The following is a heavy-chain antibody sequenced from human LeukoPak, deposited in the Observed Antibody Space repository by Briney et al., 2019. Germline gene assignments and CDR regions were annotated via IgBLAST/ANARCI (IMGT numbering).Heavy chain of an antibody. Sequence: GGSLRLSCAASGFTFSSYAMHWVRQAPGKGLEWVAVLSYDGSNKYYADSVKGRFTISRDNSKNTLYLQMNSLRAEDAAVYYCARTNYDILTGRYFDYWGQGTLVTVSS. D-gene: IGHD3-9*01. J-gene: IGHJ4*02. CDR3: ARTNYDILTGRYFDY. V-gene: IGHV3-30-3*01. CDR2: LSYDGSNK. CDR1: GFTFSSYA.